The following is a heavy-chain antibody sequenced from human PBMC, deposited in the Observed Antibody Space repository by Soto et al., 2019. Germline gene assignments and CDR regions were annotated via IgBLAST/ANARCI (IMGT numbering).Heavy chain of an antibody. CDR2: ISDDGSNK. Sequence: GGSLRLSCAASGFTLSKYGMHWVRQAPGKGLEWVAVISDDGSNKCYADYVKGRLTISRDNSKNTLYLQMNSLRLEDTAVYYCAKEGGFRTESPLYYYGMDVWGQGTTVTVSS. D-gene: IGHD6-25*01. CDR3: AKEGGFRTESPLYYYGMDV. V-gene: IGHV3-30*18. J-gene: IGHJ6*02. CDR1: GFTLSKYG.